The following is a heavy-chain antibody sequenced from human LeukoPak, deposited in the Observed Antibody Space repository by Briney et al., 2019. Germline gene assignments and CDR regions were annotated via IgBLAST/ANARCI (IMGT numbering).Heavy chain of an antibody. CDR1: GGTFSSYA. Sequence: SVKVSCKASGGTFSSYAISWVRQAPGQGLEWMGRIIPILGIANYAQKFQGRVTITRDTSASTAYMELSSLRSEDTAVYYCARAWGVSSGYCSGSAEFDYWGQGTLVTVSS. CDR2: IIPILGIA. D-gene: IGHD3-22*01. CDR3: ARAWGVSSGYCSGSAEFDY. J-gene: IGHJ4*02. V-gene: IGHV1-69*04.